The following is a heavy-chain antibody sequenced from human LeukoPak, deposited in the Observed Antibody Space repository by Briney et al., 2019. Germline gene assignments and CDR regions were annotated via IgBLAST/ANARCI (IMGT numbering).Heavy chain of an antibody. V-gene: IGHV3-23*01. CDR2: ISGSGGST. Sequence: GGTLRLSCAAFGFTFSSYAMSWVRKAQGKGLEWASVISGSGGSTYYADSVKGRFTISRDNSKNTLYLQMNSLRAEDTAVYYCAKDQGITIFGVVIITSAFDIWGQGTMVTVSS. CDR3: AKDQGITIFGVVIITSAFDI. D-gene: IGHD3-3*01. CDR1: GFTFSSYA. J-gene: IGHJ3*02.